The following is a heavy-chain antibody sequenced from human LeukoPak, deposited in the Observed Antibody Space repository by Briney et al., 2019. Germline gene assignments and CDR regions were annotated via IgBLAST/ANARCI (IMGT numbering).Heavy chain of an antibody. CDR2: IYHSGST. V-gene: IGHV4-38-2*02. CDR3: ARGSDYGANLIDY. J-gene: IGHJ4*02. Sequence: SETLSLTCTVSGYSISSGYYWAWIRQPPGKGLEWLGNIYHSGSTYYNPSLKSRVTISVDTSKNQFSLNLSSVTAADTAVYYCARGSDYGANLIDYWGQGTLVTVSS. D-gene: IGHD4-23*01. CDR1: GYSISSGYY.